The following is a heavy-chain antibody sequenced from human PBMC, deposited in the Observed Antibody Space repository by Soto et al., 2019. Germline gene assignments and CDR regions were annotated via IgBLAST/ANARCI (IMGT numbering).Heavy chain of an antibody. CDR3: ARDGGVAVAVDAFDI. Sequence: EVQLVESGGGVVRPGGSLRLSCAASGFTFDDFGMSWVRQAPGKGLEWVSGITWNGGSTGYADSVKGRFTISRDNAKNSLYLQMDSLRVGDMALYHCARDGGVAVAVDAFDIWGQGTMVTVSS. J-gene: IGHJ3*02. V-gene: IGHV3-20*01. CDR1: GFTFDDFG. CDR2: ITWNGGST. D-gene: IGHD6-19*01.